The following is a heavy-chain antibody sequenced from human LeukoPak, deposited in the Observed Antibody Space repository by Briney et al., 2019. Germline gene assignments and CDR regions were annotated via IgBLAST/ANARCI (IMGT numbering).Heavy chain of an antibody. Sequence: SETLSLTCTVSGGSISSHYWSWIRQPPAKGLEWIGYIYYSGSTNYNPSLKSRVTISVDTSKNQFSLKLSSVTAADTAVYYCARDEVDCSGGSCHNWFDPWGQGTLVTVSS. J-gene: IGHJ5*02. CDR3: ARDEVDCSGGSCHNWFDP. CDR1: GGSISSHY. D-gene: IGHD2-15*01. CDR2: IYYSGST. V-gene: IGHV4-59*11.